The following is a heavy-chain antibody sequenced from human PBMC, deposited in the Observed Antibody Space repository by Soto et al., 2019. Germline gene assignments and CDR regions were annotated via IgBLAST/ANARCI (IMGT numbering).Heavy chain of an antibody. CDR3: AREVVATKWFDP. D-gene: IGHD5-12*01. V-gene: IGHV1-69*04. CDR2: IIPILGIA. Sequence: SVKVSCKASGGTFSSYTISWVRQAPGQGLEWMGRIIPILGIANYAQKFQGRVTITADKSTSTAYMELSSLRSEDTAVYYCAREVVATKWFDPWGQGTLVTVSS. J-gene: IGHJ5*02. CDR1: GGTFSSYT.